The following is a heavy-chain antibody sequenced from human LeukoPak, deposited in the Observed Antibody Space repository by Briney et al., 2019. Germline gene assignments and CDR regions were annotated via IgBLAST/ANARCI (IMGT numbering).Heavy chain of an antibody. CDR3: VRLQAVTGNFDY. D-gene: IGHD1-20*01. V-gene: IGHV4-39*07. Sequence: SETLSLTCTVSGGSISSSSYYWGWIRQPPGQGPEWIETINYSGDTYYNPSLKSRVTISVDSSKNQFSLKLSSVTAADTAVYYCVRLQAVTGNFDYWGQGALVTVSS. J-gene: IGHJ4*02. CDR2: INYSGDT. CDR1: GGSISSSSYY.